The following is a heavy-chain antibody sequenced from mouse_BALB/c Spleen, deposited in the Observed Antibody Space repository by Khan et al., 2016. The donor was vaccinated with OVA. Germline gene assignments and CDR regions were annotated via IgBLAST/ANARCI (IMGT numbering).Heavy chain of an antibody. CDR1: GYTFANYW. CDR3: ARGVPFVY. Sequence: QVQLQQPGAELVKPGASVKLSCKASGYTFANYWIHWLKQRPGHGLEWIGEISPSSGRTSYNARFKTKATLTVDKSSSTAYLQLSSLTSEDSAVYYCARGVPFVYWGQGTLVTVSA. V-gene: IGHV1S81*02. CDR2: ISPSSGRT. J-gene: IGHJ3*01.